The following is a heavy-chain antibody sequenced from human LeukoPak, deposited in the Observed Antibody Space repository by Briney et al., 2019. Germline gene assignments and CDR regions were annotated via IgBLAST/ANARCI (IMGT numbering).Heavy chain of an antibody. CDR1: GFTFSSYA. CDR3: ARHETTGTPDAFDI. D-gene: IGHD1-1*01. Sequence: PGRSLRLSCAASGFTFSSYAMHWVRQAPGKGLEWVAVISYDGSNKYYADSVKGRFTISRDNSKNTLYLQMNSLRAEDTAVYYCARHETTGTPDAFDIWGQGTMVTVSS. J-gene: IGHJ3*02. CDR2: ISYDGSNK. V-gene: IGHV3-30*04.